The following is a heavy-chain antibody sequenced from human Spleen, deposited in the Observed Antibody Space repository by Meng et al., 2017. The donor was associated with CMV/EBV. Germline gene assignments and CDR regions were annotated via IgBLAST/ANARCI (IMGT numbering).Heavy chain of an antibody. CDR3: ARGYCSSTNCSPPDAFDI. V-gene: IGHV4-34*01. CDR1: GGSFSGYY. CDR2: INHSGST. D-gene: IGHD2-2*01. Sequence: SETLSLTCAVYGGSFSGYYWSWIRQPPGKGLEWIGEINHSGSTNYNPSLKSRVTISVDTSKNQFSLRLSSVTAADTAVYYCARGYCSSTNCSPPDAFDIWGQGTTVTVSS. J-gene: IGHJ3*02.